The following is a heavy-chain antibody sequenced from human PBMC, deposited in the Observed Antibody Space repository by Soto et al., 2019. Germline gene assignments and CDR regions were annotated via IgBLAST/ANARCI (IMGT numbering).Heavy chain of an antibody. CDR1: GFTFSNSW. J-gene: IGHJ6*02. Sequence: PGGSLRLSCAASGFTFSNSWMHWVRQAPGKGPVWVSRINSDGTTINSADSVKGRFTISRDNSKNTLYLQMNSLRAEDTAVYYCAKVYYDFWSGPFQVWEARGSSYGMDVWGQGTTVTVSS. D-gene: IGHD3-3*01. CDR3: AKVYYDFWSGPFQVWEARGSSYGMDV. V-gene: IGHV3-74*01. CDR2: INSDGTTI.